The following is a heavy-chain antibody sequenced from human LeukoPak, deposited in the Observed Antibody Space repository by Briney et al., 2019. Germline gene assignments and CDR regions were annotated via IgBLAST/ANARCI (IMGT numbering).Heavy chain of an antibody. Sequence: GGSLRLSCAASGFTFSSYGMHWVRQAPGKGLEWVAFIRYDGSNKYYADSVKGRFTISRDNSKNTLYLQMNSLRAEDTAVYYCAKDRRPLAAAELSWFGPWGQGTLVTVSS. CDR3: AKDRRPLAAAELSWFGP. J-gene: IGHJ5*02. V-gene: IGHV3-30*02. D-gene: IGHD6-13*01. CDR1: GFTFSSYG. CDR2: IRYDGSNK.